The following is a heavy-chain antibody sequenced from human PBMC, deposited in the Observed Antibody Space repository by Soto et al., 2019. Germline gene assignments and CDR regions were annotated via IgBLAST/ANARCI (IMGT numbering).Heavy chain of an antibody. Sequence: QVQLVESGGGVVQPGRSLRLSCAASGFTFSRFAMHGVRQAPGKGLEWVTIISYDGSNKYYGDPVKGRFTISRDNSKNTVYLQMNSLRAEDTAVYYCARDGGGDAFDIWGQGTMVTVSS. J-gene: IGHJ3*02. D-gene: IGHD3-16*01. CDR1: GFTFSRFA. CDR2: ISYDGSNK. V-gene: IGHV3-30-3*01. CDR3: ARDGGGDAFDI.